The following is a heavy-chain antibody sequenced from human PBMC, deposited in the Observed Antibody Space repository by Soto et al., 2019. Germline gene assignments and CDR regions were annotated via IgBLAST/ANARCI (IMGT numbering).Heavy chain of an antibody. CDR3: ARDPLWSGYYTGGRLFFDY. D-gene: IGHD3-3*01. J-gene: IGHJ4*02. CDR1: GYTFTSYG. CDR2: ISAYNGNT. V-gene: IGHV1-18*01. Sequence: QVQLVQSGAEVKKPGASVKVSCKASGYTFTSYGISWVRQAPGQGLEWMGWISAYNGNTNYAQKLQGRVTMTTDTSTSTAYMELRSLRSDDTAVYYCARDPLWSGYYTGGRLFFDYWGQGTLVTVSS.